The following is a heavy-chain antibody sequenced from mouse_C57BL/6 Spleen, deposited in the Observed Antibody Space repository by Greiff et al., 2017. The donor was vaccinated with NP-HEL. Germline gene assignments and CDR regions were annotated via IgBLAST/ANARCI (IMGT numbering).Heavy chain of an antibody. D-gene: IGHD2-4*01. CDR1: GYTFTDYY. V-gene: IGHV1-76*01. J-gene: IGHJ1*03. CDR2: IYPGSGNT. CDR3: ARYDYDGDIDV. Sequence: QVQLQQSGAELVRPGASVKLSCKASGYTFTDYYINWVKQRPGQGLEWIARIYPGSGNTYYNEKFKGKATLTAEKSSSTAYMQLSSLTSEDSAVYCCARYDYDGDIDVWGTGTTVTVSS.